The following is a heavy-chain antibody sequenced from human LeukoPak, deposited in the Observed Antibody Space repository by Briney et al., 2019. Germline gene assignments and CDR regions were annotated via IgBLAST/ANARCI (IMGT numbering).Heavy chain of an antibody. J-gene: IGHJ5*02. CDR1: GYTFTCYY. Sequence: ASVKVSCKASGYTFTCYYMHWVRQAPGQGLEWMGWINPNSGGTNYAQKFQGWVTMTRDTSISTAYMELSRLRSDDTAVYYCARAVGGYYGSGTEDPFDPWGQGTLVTVSS. CDR3: ARAVGGYYGSGTEDPFDP. V-gene: IGHV1-2*04. CDR2: INPNSGGT. D-gene: IGHD3-10*01.